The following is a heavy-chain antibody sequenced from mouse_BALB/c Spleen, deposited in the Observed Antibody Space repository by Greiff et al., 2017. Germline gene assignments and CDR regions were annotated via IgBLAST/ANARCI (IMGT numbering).Heavy chain of an antibody. CDR2: IYPGDGDT. D-gene: IGHD2-2*01. J-gene: IGHJ2*01. Sequence: VQLQQSGAELVRPGSSVKISCKASGYAFSSYWMNWVKQRPGQGLEWIGQIYPGDGDTNYNGKFKGKATLTADKSSSTAYMQLSSLTSEDSAVYFCARSGDYGYDGVFDYWGQGTTLTVSS. CDR1: GYAFSSYW. CDR3: ARSGDYGYDGVFDY. V-gene: IGHV1-80*01.